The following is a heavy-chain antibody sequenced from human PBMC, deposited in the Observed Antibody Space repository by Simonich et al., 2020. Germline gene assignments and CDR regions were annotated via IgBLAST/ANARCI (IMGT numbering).Heavy chain of an antibody. V-gene: IGHV2-5*01. CDR1: GFSLSASGVG. J-gene: IGHJ4*02. Sequence: QITLKESGPTLVKPTQTLTLTCTFSGFSLSASGVGVGWVRHPPGKALGLLALIYWNDDKRYSPSLKSRLTITKDTSKNQVVLTMTNMDPVDTATYYCAHRRGFFDYWGQGTLVTVSS. CDR3: AHRRGFFDY. CDR2: IYWNDDK.